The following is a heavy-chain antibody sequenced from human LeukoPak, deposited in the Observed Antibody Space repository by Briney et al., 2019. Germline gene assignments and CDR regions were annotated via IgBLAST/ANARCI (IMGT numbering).Heavy chain of an antibody. CDR3: AKAYYDFWSGYTDAFDI. V-gene: IGHV3-23*01. CDR1: GFTFSSYA. D-gene: IGHD3-3*01. J-gene: IGHJ3*02. CDR2: ISGSGGST. Sequence: PGGSLRLSCAASGFTFSSYAMSWVRQAPGKGLEWVSAISGSGGSTYYADSVKGRFTISRDNSQNTLYLQMNSLRAEDTAVYYCAKAYYDFWSGYTDAFDIWGQGTMVTVSS.